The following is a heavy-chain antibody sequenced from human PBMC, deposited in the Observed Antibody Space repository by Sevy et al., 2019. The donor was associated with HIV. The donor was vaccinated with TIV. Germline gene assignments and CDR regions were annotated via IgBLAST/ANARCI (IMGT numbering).Heavy chain of an antibody. CDR3: ARALAAAASY. Sequence: GGSLRLSCAASGFPFSSYWMNWVSQAPGKGLEWVANIKQDGSEKYYVDSVKGRFTISRDNAKNSMHLQMNSLRAEDTAVYYCARALAAAASYWGQGTLVTVSS. CDR2: IKQDGSEK. V-gene: IGHV3-7*01. D-gene: IGHD6-25*01. J-gene: IGHJ4*02. CDR1: GFPFSSYW.